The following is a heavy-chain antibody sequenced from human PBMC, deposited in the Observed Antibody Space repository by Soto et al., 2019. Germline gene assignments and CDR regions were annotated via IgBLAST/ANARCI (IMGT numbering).Heavy chain of an antibody. CDR1: GYTFTSYA. D-gene: IGHD3-10*01. CDR3: ASSEGTYYGSGSYPWFDP. J-gene: IGHJ5*02. V-gene: IGHV1-3*01. Sequence: ASVKVSCKASGYTFTSYAMHWVRQAPGQRLEWMGWINAGNGNTKYSQKFQGRVTITRDTSASTAYMGLSSLRSEDTAVYYCASSEGTYYGSGSYPWFDPWGQGTLVTVSS. CDR2: INAGNGNT.